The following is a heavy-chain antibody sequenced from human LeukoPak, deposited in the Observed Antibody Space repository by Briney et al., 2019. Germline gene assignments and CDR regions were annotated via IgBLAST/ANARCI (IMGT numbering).Heavy chain of an antibody. CDR2: INPSGGST. CDR3: ARVSVGSWELDY. J-gene: IGHJ4*02. Sequence: ASVKVSCKTSGYTFTGYHMHWVRQAPGQGLEWMGIINPSGGSTSYAQKFQGRVTMTRDTSTSTVYMELSSLRSEDTAVYYCARVSVGSWELDYWGQGTLVTVSS. V-gene: IGHV1-46*01. CDR1: GYTFTGYH. D-gene: IGHD1-26*01.